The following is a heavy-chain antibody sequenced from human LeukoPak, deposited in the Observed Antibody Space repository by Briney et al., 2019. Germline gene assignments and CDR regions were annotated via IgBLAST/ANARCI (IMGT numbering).Heavy chain of an antibody. J-gene: IGHJ6*02. CDR2: VNPSSISA. V-gene: IGHV1-46*01. Sequence: ASVKVSCKASGYTVTSYYMHWVRQAPGQRLEWMGIVNPSSISASYAQKFQGRVTMTRDTSTSTVSMELSSLRSDDTAVYYCASVYQHGMDVWGQGTTVTVSS. CDR1: GYTVTSYY. D-gene: IGHD2-2*01. CDR3: ASVYQHGMDV.